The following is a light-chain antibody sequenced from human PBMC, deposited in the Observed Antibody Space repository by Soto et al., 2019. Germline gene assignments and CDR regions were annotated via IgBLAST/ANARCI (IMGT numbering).Light chain of an antibody. V-gene: IGKV1-39*01. CDR1: QSISSY. CDR3: QQSYSIPWT. J-gene: IGKJ1*01. Sequence: DIQMTQSPSSLSASVGDRVTITCRASQSISSYLNWYQQTPGKAPKLLIYDASSLQGGVPSRFSGSGSGTDFTLTISSLQPEDFAAYYCQQSYSIPWTFGQATKVEIK. CDR2: DAS.